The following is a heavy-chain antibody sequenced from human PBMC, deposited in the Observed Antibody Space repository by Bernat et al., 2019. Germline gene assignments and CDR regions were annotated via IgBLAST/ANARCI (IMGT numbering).Heavy chain of an antibody. CDR1: GFTFSDHF. Sequence: EVQLVESGGGLVQPGGSLRLSCAASGFTFSDHFMDWVRQAPGKGLEWVGRIRNRAIGYTTYYAASVKGRFSISRDDSKNSLYLQMNGLKTEDTAVYFCARLSSSYYFDYGGQGTLVTVSS. CDR2: IRNRAIGYTT. D-gene: IGHD6-6*01. V-gene: IGHV3-72*01. CDR3: ARLSSSYYFDY. J-gene: IGHJ4*02.